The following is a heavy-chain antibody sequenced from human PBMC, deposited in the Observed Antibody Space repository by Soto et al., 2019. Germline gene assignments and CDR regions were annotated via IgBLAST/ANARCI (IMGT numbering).Heavy chain of an antibody. CDR2: YDLEKGET. Sequence: GASVKVSCKVSGYSLTELSIHWVRQAPGEGLEWMGGYDLEKGETIYAQKFQGRVTMTEDSPADTPYMQLRSLRSEDTAVYYCEIEVARSNQFDIWGQGTMATVSS. CDR3: EIEVARSNQFDI. D-gene: IGHD6-13*01. V-gene: IGHV1-24*01. J-gene: IGHJ4*02. CDR1: GYSLTELS.